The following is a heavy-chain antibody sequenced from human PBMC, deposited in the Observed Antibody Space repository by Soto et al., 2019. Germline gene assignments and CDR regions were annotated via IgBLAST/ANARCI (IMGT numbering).Heavy chain of an antibody. Sequence: QVQLVQSGAEVKKPGASVKVSCKASGYTFTSYDINWVRQATGQGLEWMGWMNPNSGNTGYAQKFQGRVTMTRNTSISTAYMGLGSLRSEDGAVDYGAGGGGDYYYYYGMDVWGQGTTVTVSS. CDR2: MNPNSGNT. CDR1: GYTFTSYD. D-gene: IGHD3-16*01. V-gene: IGHV1-8*01. J-gene: IGHJ6*02. CDR3: AGGGGDYYYYYGMDV.